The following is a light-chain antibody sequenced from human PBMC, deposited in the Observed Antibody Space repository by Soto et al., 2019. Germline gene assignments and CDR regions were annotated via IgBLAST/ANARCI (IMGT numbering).Light chain of an antibody. CDR1: QSVSSN. CDR3: QHFNNWPLT. CDR2: GAS. V-gene: IGKV3-15*01. Sequence: EIVMTQSPATLSVSPGETATLSCRASQSVSSNLAWYQQKPSQAPRLLIYGASTRATAIPARFSGSGSGTEFTLTISSLQSEDSAVYYCQHFNNWPLTFGGGTRVEIK. J-gene: IGKJ4*01.